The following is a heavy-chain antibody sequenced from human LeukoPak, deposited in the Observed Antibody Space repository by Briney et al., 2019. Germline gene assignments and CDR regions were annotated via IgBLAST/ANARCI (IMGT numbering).Heavy chain of an antibody. CDR3: ARAGPRRVGNYYGSGSYHPTYY. D-gene: IGHD3-10*01. V-gene: IGHV1-2*02. CDR1: GYTFTGYY. J-gene: IGHJ4*02. CDR2: INPNSGGT. Sequence: GASVKVSCKASGYTFTGYYMHWVRQAPGQGLEWMGWINPNSGGTNYAQKFQGRVTMTRDTSISTAYMELSRLRSDDTAVYYCARAGPRRVGNYYGSGSYHPTYYWGQGTLVTVSS.